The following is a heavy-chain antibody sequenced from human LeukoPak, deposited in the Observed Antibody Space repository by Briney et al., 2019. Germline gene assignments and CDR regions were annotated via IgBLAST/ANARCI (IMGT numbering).Heavy chain of an antibody. CDR2: ISYDGSNK. CDR1: GFTFSSYG. J-gene: IGHJ6*03. CDR3: AKDAIFGAYYYYMDV. V-gene: IGHV3-30*18. D-gene: IGHD3-3*01. Sequence: GGSLRLSCAASGFTFSSYGMHWVRQAPGKGLEWVAVISYDGSNKYYADSVKGRFTISRDNSKNTLYLQMNSLRAEDTAVYYCAKDAIFGAYYYYMDVWGKGTTVTVSS.